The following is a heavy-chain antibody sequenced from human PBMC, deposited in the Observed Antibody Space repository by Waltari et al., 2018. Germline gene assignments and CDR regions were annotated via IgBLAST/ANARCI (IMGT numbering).Heavy chain of an antibody. D-gene: IGHD1-20*01. CDR1: GYSISSGYY. CDR3: ARDTPAPRITGATSVDY. Sequence: QVQLQESGPGLVKPSETLSLTCSVSGYSISSGYYWGWIRPPPGKGLEWIGSSYHSRITFYNPYLESRVTISVDTSKNQFSLKLSAVTAADTAVYYCARDTPAPRITGATSVDYWGQGTLVTVSS. CDR2: SYHSRIT. V-gene: IGHV4-38-2*02. J-gene: IGHJ4*02.